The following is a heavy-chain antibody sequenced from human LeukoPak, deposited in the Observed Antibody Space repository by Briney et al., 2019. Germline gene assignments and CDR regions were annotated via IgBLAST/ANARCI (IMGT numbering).Heavy chain of an antibody. J-gene: IGHJ4*02. Sequence: SETLSLTCTVSGGSISSGGYYWSWIRQHPGKGLEWIGYIYYSGSTYYNPSLKSRVTISVDTSKNQFSLKLSSVTAADTAVYYCARGRMAAAGNWGQGTLVTVSS. V-gene: IGHV4-31*03. CDR1: GGSISSGGYY. CDR2: IYYSGST. D-gene: IGHD6-13*01. CDR3: ARGRMAAAGN.